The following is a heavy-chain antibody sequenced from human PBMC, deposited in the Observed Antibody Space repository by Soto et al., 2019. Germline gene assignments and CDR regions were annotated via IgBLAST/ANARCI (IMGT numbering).Heavy chain of an antibody. D-gene: IGHD3-22*01. Sequence: QVQLVQSGAEVKKPGSSVKVSCKASGGTFSTYAINWVRQAPGQGLEWMGGIIPIFGTANYAQKIQGRVTITADKSTSTAYMELSSLRSDDTAVYYCASGHYDTSDYYPFFVYWGQGTLVTVSS. CDR3: ASGHYDTSDYYPFFVY. CDR2: IIPIFGTA. V-gene: IGHV1-69*14. J-gene: IGHJ4*02. CDR1: GGTFSTYA.